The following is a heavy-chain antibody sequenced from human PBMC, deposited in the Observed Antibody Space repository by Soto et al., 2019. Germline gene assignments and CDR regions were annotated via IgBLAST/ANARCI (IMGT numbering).Heavy chain of an antibody. D-gene: IGHD2-15*01. CDR3: AYLPCSGGSCYWFSFSGMDV. CDR2: IYWDDDK. Sequence: QITLKESGPTLVKPTQPLTLTCTFSGFSLSTSGAGVAWIRQPPGKDLEWLALIYWDDDKRYRPSLESRLTTTKDPSKNQVVRTMARMDSVDTATYYCAYLPCSGGSCYWFSFSGMDVWGQGTTVTVSS. V-gene: IGHV2-5*02. J-gene: IGHJ6*02. CDR1: GFSLSTSGAG.